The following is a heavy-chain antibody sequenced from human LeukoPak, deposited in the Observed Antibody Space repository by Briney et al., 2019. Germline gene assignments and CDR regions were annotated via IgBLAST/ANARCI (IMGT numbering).Heavy chain of an antibody. CDR1: GFTVSSNY. D-gene: IGHD5-18*01. Sequence: GGSLRLSCAASGFTVSSNYMSWVRQAPGKVLEWVSVIYSGGTTYYADSVKGRFTISRDNSKNTLYLQMNSLRAEDTAVYYCAGSPEYRYGFFDYWGQGTLVTVSS. J-gene: IGHJ4*02. V-gene: IGHV3-53*01. CDR2: IYSGGTT. CDR3: AGSPEYRYGFFDY.